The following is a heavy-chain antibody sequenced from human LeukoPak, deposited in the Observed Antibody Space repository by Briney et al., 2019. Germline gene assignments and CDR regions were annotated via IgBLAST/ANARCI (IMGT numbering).Heavy chain of an antibody. CDR2: INPNTGGT. J-gene: IGHJ3*02. Sequence: ASVKVSCKASGYTFTGYFVHWVRQAPGQGLQWMGWINPNTGGTNYAQKFQGRVTMTRNTSISTAYMELSSLRSEDTAVYYCARGYDILTGSTDGAFDIWGQGTMVTVSS. D-gene: IGHD3-9*01. CDR3: ARGYDILTGSTDGAFDI. V-gene: IGHV1-2*02. CDR1: GYTFTGYF.